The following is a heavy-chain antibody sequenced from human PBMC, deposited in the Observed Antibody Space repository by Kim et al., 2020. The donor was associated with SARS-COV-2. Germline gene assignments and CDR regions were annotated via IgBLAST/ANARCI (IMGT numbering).Heavy chain of an antibody. CDR1: GYTFTSYG. Sequence: ASVKVSCKASGYTFTSYGISWVRQAPGQGLEWMGWISAYNGNTNYAQKLQGRVTMTTDTSTSTAYMELRSLRSDDTAVYYCARVNDFWSGDPNYYYYMDVWGKGTTVTVSS. CDR3: ARVNDFWSGDPNYYYYMDV. CDR2: ISAYNGNT. V-gene: IGHV1-18*01. J-gene: IGHJ6*03. D-gene: IGHD3-3*01.